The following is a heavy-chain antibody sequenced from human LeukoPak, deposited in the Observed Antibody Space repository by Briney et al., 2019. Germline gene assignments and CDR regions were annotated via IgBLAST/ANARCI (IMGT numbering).Heavy chain of an antibody. CDR2: ISGSGDST. V-gene: IGHV3-23*01. CDR3: AKDHDYYASGPI. J-gene: IGHJ3*02. D-gene: IGHD3-10*01. Sequence: GGSLRLSCAASGFTFSSSGMHWVRQAPGKGLEWVSAISGSGDSTYYADSVKGRFTISRDNSKNTLYLQMNSLRAEDTALYYCAKDHDYYASGPIWGQGTMVTVSS. CDR1: GFTFSSSG.